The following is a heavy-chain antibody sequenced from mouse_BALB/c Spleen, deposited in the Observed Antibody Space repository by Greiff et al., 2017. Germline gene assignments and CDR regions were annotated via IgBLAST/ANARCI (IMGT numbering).Heavy chain of an antibody. J-gene: IGHJ3*01. CDR3: ARWGRGFAY. CDR1: GYTFSSYW. V-gene: IGHV1-9*01. Sequence: QVQLKQSGAELMKPGASVKISCKATGYTFSSYWIEWVKQRPGHGLEWIGEILPGSGSTNYNEKFKGKATFTADTFSNTAYMQLSSLTSEDSAVYYCARWGRGFAYWGQGTLVTVSA. CDR2: ILPGSGST.